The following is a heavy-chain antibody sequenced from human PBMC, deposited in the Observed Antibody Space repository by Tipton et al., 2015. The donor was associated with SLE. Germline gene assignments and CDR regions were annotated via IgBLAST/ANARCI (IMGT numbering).Heavy chain of an antibody. CDR2: IYYSGST. CDR1: DYSISSSYY. CDR3: AREACSGGNCWFDC. Sequence: LRLSCTVSDYSISSSYYWGWIRQPPGKGLEWIGCIYYSGSTNYNPSLKSRVTISVDTSKNEFSVRLSSVTAADTAVYYCAREACSGGNCWFDCWGQGTLVTVSS. D-gene: IGHD2-15*01. J-gene: IGHJ4*02. V-gene: IGHV4-38-2*02.